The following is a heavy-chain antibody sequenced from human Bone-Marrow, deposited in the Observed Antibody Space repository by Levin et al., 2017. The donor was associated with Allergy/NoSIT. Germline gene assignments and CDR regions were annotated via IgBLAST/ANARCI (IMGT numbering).Heavy chain of an antibody. J-gene: IGHJ6*02. CDR3: ARESGSHDLTMDV. D-gene: IGHD3-10*01. CDR1: GYTFTTYD. Sequence: ASVKVSCKASGYTFTTYDIAWVRQVAGQGLEWMAWMNPNNGNTGYAQKFQGRVTMTKDPSISTAYMELSNLRSEDTAVYYCARESGSHDLTMDVWGQGTTVTVSS. V-gene: IGHV1-8*02. CDR2: MNPNNGNT.